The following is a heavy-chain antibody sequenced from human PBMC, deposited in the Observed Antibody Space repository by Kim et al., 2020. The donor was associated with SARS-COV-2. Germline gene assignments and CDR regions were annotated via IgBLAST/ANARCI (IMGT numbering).Heavy chain of an antibody. V-gene: IGHV3-21*01. CDR3: ATQGFDY. Sequence: SISSKYYADSVRGRYTISRDNAKNSLYLQMNSLRAEDTAVYYGATQGFDYWGQGTLVTVSS. CDR2: SISSK. J-gene: IGHJ4*02.